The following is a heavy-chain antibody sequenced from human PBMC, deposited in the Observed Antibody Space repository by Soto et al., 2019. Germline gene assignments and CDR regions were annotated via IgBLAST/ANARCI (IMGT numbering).Heavy chain of an antibody. J-gene: IGHJ4*02. D-gene: IGHD1-1*01. CDR2: IYYSGST. V-gene: IGHV4-59*08. CDR3: ARRYGYRFDF. Sequence: PSETLSLTCTVSGGSISSYYWSWIRQPPGKGLEWIGYIYYSGSTNYNPSLKSRVTISVDTSKNQFSLKLSSVTAADTAVYYCARRYGYRFDFRAQRTLDTGSS. CDR1: GGSISSYY.